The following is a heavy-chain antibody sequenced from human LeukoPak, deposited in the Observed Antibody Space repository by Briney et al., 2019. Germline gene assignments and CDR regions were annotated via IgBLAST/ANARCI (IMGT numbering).Heavy chain of an antibody. CDR1: GFTLSSYG. J-gene: IGHJ4*02. CDR2: ISYDGSNK. CDR3: ARDAGIVATIYYFDY. V-gene: IGHV3-30*03. D-gene: IGHD5-12*01. Sequence: GRSLRLSCAASGFTLSSYGMHWVRQAPGKGLEWVAVISYDGSNKYYADSVKGRFTISRDNSKNTLYLQMNSLRAEDTAVYYCARDAGIVATIYYFDYWGQGTLVTVSS.